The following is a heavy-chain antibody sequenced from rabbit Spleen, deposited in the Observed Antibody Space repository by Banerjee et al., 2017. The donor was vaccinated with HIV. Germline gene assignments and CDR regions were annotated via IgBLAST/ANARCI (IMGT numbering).Heavy chain of an antibody. J-gene: IGHJ4*01. CDR3: VREVAAKFSL. D-gene: IGHD4-1*01. CDR1: GFSFDSNHY. CDR2: IDPVFGIT. V-gene: IGHV1S40*01. Sequence: QSLEESGGDLVKPGASLTLTCTASGFSFDSNHYMCWVRQAPGKGLEWIGYIDPVFGITYYANWVNGRFTISSHNAQNTLFLQLNSLTAADTATYFCVREVAAKFSLWGQGTLVTVS.